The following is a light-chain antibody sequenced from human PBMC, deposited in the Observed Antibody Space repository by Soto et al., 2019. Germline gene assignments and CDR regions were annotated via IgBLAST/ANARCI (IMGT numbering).Light chain of an antibody. CDR1: QSISSY. CDR2: DAS. V-gene: IGKV3-11*01. Sequence: EIVLTQSPASLSLSPVERATLSCRASQSISSYLAWYQQKPGQAPKLLIYDASSRASGVPSRFSGSGSGTDFTLTISSLEPEDFAVYYCQQRSSWPTTFGGGTKVDIK. CDR3: QQRSSWPTT. J-gene: IGKJ4*01.